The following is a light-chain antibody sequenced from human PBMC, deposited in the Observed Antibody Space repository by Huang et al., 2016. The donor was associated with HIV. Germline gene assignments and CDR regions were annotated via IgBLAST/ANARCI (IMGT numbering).Light chain of an antibody. V-gene: IGKV1-8*01. CDR3: QQYYTYPRT. CDR1: QGISSY. Sequence: AIRITQSPSSLSASTGYRVTITCRASQGISSYLAWYQQEPGRAPRLLIYAASTLQSGVPSRFRGSGSGADFSLTISGLQSEDFATYYCQQYYTYPRTFGQGTKLEIK. CDR2: AAS. J-gene: IGKJ1*01.